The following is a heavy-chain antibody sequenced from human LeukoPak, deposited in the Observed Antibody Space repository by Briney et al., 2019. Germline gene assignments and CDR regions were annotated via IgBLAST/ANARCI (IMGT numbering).Heavy chain of an antibody. V-gene: IGHV3-23*01. D-gene: IGHD3-10*01. J-gene: IGHJ3*02. CDR2: ISGSGGRT. CDR1: GFTFNHYA. Sequence: GGSLRLSCAASGFTFNHYAMSWVRQAPGKGLEWVSGISGSGGRTFYADSVMGRFTISRDNSKNILYLQMDSLRAEDTYIYYCARQTSVEFVEDAFDTWGQGTVVTVSS. CDR3: ARQTSVEFVEDAFDT.